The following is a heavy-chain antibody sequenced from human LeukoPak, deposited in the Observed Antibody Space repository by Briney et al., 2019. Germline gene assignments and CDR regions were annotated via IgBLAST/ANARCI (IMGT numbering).Heavy chain of an antibody. CDR1: GFTFSSYT. CDR2: ISSSSNYI. D-gene: IGHD3-16*01. CDR3: ARGLDWGY. Sequence: GGSLRLSCAASGFTFSSYTMNWVRQAPGKGLEWVSSISSSSNYIHYADSLKGRFTVSRDNAKNSLYLQMNSLRAEDTAVYYCARGLDWGYWGQGTLVTVSS. V-gene: IGHV3-21*06. J-gene: IGHJ4*02.